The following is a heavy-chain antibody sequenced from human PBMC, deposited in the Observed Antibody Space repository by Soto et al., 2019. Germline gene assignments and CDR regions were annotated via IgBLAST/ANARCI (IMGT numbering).Heavy chain of an antibody. CDR2: IYYSGST. V-gene: IGHV4-31*03. J-gene: IGHJ6*02. D-gene: IGHD2-2*02. Sequence: SETLSLTCTVSGGSISSGGYYWSWIRQHPGKGLEWIGYIYYSGSTYYNPSLKSRVTISVDTSKNQFSLKLSSVTAADTAVYYCARVPRPHIRTWGPAAIRDYYYYYGMDVWGQGTTVTAP. CDR1: GGSISSGGYY. CDR3: ARVPRPHIRTWGPAAIRDYYYYYGMDV.